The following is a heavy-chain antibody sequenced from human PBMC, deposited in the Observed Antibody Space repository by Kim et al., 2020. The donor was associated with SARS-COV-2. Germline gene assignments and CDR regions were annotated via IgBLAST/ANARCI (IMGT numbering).Heavy chain of an antibody. CDR3: AKDRVVSVSVQLWSSDSDAFDI. CDR2: ISGSGGST. Sequence: GGSLRLSCAASGFTFSSYAMSWVRQAPGKGLEWVSAISGSGGSTYYADSVKGRFTISRDNSKNTLYLQMNSLRAEDTAVYYCAKDRVVSVSVQLWSSDSDAFDIWGQGTMVTVSS. J-gene: IGHJ3*02. CDR1: GFTFSSYA. V-gene: IGHV3-23*01. D-gene: IGHD5-18*01.